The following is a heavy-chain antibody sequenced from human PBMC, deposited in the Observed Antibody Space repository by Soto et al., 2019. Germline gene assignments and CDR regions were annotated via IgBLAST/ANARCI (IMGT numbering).Heavy chain of an antibody. J-gene: IGHJ4*02. CDR1: GFTFSSYG. D-gene: IGHD3-9*01. CDR2: IWYDGSNK. CDR3: ARLAKSGPYYDILTGPVDY. Sequence: GGSLRLSCAASGFTFSSYGMHWVRQAPGKGLEWVAVIWYDGSNKYYADSVKGRFTISRDNSKNTLYLQMNSLRAEDTAVYYCARLAKSGPYYDILTGPVDYWGQGTLVTVSS. V-gene: IGHV3-33*01.